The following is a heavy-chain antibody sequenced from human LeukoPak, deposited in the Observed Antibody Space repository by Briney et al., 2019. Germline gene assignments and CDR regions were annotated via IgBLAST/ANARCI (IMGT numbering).Heavy chain of an antibody. CDR2: ITASSTAI. CDR3: ARAITRGWNYYYYYMDV. J-gene: IGHJ6*03. D-gene: IGHD3-3*01. CDR1: GFTFNTYT. V-gene: IGHV3-21*01. Sequence: GGSLRLSCAASGFTFNTYTMNWVRQAPGKGLEWVSSITASSTAIYSADSVKGRFTISRDNSKNALYLQMNSLRAEDTAVYYCARAITRGWNYYYYYMDVWGKGTTVTVSS.